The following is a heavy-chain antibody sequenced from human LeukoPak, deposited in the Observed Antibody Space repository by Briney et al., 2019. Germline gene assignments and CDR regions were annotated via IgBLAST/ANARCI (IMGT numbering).Heavy chain of an antibody. CDR1: GYSFTSYW. D-gene: IGHD2-2*01. J-gene: IGHJ5*02. CDR3: ARQDVVPAAIWFDP. Sequence: GESLKISCKGTGYSFTSYWIGWVRQMPGKGPGWMGIIYPGDSDTRYSPSFQGQVTISADKSISTAYLQWSSLKASDTAMYYCARQDVVPAAIWFDPWGQGTLVTVSS. CDR2: IYPGDSDT. V-gene: IGHV5-51*01.